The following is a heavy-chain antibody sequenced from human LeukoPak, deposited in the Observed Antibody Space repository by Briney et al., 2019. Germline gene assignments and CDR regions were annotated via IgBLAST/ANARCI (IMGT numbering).Heavy chain of an antibody. V-gene: IGHV1-18*01. CDR3: ASGPMVRGVIRYFDY. D-gene: IGHD3-10*01. CDR1: GYTFTSYG. CDR2: ISAYNGNT. J-gene: IGHJ4*02. Sequence: ASVKVSCKASGYTFTSYGISWVRQAPGQGLEWMGWISAYNGNTNYAQKLQGRVTMTTDTSTSTAYMELRSLRSDDTAVYYCASGPMVRGVIRYFDYWGQGTLVTVSS.